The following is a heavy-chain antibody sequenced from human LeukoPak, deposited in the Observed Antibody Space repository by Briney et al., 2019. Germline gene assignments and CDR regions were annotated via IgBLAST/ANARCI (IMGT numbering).Heavy chain of an antibody. J-gene: IGHJ3*02. CDR1: GDSITSSSYY. Sequence: SETLSLTRTVSGDSITSSSYYWGWIRQPPGKGLEWIGNIYYSGSTYYNPSLKSRVTISLNTSKNQFSLKLSSVTAADTAVYYCARDDYYAFDIWGQGTMVTVSS. V-gene: IGHV4-39*07. CDR3: ARDDYYAFDI. D-gene: IGHD3-16*01. CDR2: IYYSGST.